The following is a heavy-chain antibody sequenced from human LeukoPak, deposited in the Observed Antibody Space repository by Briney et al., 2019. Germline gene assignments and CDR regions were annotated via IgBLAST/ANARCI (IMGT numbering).Heavy chain of an antibody. J-gene: IGHJ4*02. CDR1: GFTFDDYG. CDR2: IRYDGTNK. V-gene: IGHV3-30*02. D-gene: IGHD5-18*01. Sequence: GGSLRLSCEASGFTFDDYGMHWVRQAPGKGLEWVAFIRYDGTNKDYADSVKGRFTISRDNSKNTLYLQMNSLRVEDTAVYYCAKGYNYGRDYWGQGTLVTVSS. CDR3: AKGYNYGRDY.